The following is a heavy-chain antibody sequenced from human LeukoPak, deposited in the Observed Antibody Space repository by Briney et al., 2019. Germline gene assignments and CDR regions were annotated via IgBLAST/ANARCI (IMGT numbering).Heavy chain of an antibody. CDR2: MNPNSGNT. CDR3: ARGHYGSGSYYIDY. V-gene: IGHV1-8*01. CDR1: GSTFTSYD. J-gene: IGHJ4*02. Sequence: ASVKVSCKASGSTFTSYDINWVRQATGQGLEWMGWMNPNSGNTGYAQKFQGRVTMTRNTSISTAYMELSSLRSEDTAVYYCARGHYGSGSYYIDYWGQGTLVTVSS. D-gene: IGHD3-10*01.